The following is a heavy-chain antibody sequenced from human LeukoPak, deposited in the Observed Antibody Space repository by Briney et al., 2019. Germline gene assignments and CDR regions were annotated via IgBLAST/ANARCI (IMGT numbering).Heavy chain of an antibody. CDR1: GGSISSGGYY. J-gene: IGHJ4*02. V-gene: IGHV4-30-2*01. CDR2: IYHSGST. D-gene: IGHD1-1*01. CDR3: ARAAWKTGYFDY. Sequence: SQTLSLTCTVSGGSISSGGYYWSWIRQPPGKGLEWIGYIYHSGSTYYNPSLKSRVTISVDRSKNQFSLKLSSVTAADTAVYYCARAAWKTGYFDYWGQGTLVTVSS.